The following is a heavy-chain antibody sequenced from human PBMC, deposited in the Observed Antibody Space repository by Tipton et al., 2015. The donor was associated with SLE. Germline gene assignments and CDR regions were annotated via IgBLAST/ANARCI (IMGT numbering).Heavy chain of an antibody. CDR1: GGSINSNSYY. Sequence: TLSLTCIVSGGSINSNSYYWGWVRQPPGKGLEWIGTMSFRGSPYYNPSLKNRVIISLDMSKNQFSLRLSSVTAADTAVYFCESDYNHDNADYNWGQGTLVIVSS. D-gene: IGHD4-17*01. J-gene: IGHJ4*02. V-gene: IGHV4-39*07. CDR3: ESDYNHDNADYN. CDR2: MSFRGSP.